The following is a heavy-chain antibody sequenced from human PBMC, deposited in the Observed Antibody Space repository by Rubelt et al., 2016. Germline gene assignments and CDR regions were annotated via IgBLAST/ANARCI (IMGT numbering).Heavy chain of an antibody. CDR3: ARFAIGGHSSGYLFDY. Sequence: QVQLVQSGAEVKKPGASVKVSCKASGYTFTGYYMHWVRQAPGQGLEWMGWINPNSGGTNYAQKFQGRVTMTRATSISTAYMELSRLRSDDTAVYYCARFAIGGHSSGYLFDYWGQGTLVTVSS. J-gene: IGHJ4*02. V-gene: IGHV1-2*02. CDR2: INPNSGGT. D-gene: IGHD3-22*01. CDR1: GYTFTGYY.